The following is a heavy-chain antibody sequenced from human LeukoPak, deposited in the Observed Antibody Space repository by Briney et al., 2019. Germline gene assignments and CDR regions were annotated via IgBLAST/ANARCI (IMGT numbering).Heavy chain of an antibody. CDR2: IHPSGGNT. Sequence: GASVKVSCKASGYTFTSNYMHWVRQAPGQGLEWMGIIHPSGGNTNYAQKFQGRVAMTRDTSTSTVYMELSSLGSEDTAIYYCARDCSSTRCQGPVFDNWGQGTLVTVSS. J-gene: IGHJ4*02. CDR3: ARDCSSTRCQGPVFDN. D-gene: IGHD2-2*01. CDR1: GYTFTSNY. V-gene: IGHV1-46*01.